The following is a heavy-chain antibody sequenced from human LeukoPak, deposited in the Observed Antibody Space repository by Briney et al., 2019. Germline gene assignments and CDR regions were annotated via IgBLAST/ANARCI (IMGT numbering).Heavy chain of an antibody. CDR2: VNHSGST. D-gene: IGHD3-9*01. J-gene: IGHJ6*02. CDR1: GGSISSGGYY. V-gene: IGHV4-30-2*01. Sequence: PSQTLSLTCTVSGGSISSGGYYWSWIRQPPGKGLEWIGEVNHSGSTNYNPSLKSRVTISVDTSKNQFSLKLSSVTAADTAVYYCARVDYDMPLGHYGMDVWGQGTTVTVSS. CDR3: ARVDYDMPLGHYGMDV.